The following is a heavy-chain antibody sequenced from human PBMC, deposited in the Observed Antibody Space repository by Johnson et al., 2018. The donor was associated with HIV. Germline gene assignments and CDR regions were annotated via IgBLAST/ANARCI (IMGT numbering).Heavy chain of an antibody. CDR3: AISGTGPDAFDI. CDR1: GFTFSSYG. Sequence: VQLVESGGGLVQPGGSLRLSCAASGFTFSSYGMHWVRQAPGKGLVWVAVISYDGSNKYYADSVKGRFTISRDNSKNSLYLQMNSLRAEDTAVYYCAISGTGPDAFDIWGQETMVTVSS. V-gene: IGHV3-30*03. J-gene: IGHJ3*02. CDR2: ISYDGSNK.